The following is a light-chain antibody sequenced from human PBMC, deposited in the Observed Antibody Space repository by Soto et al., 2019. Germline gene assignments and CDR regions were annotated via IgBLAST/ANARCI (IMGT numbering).Light chain of an antibody. J-gene: IGKJ4*01. CDR3: QQYNDRPPLT. CDR2: GAS. V-gene: IGKV3D-15*01. Sequence: EIVMTQSPATVSVSPGKRATLSCRASQSVGTKLAWYQQKPGQAPRLLIYGASTRATGIPARFSGSGSGTEFSLTISSLQSADFAVYYGQQYNDRPPLTFGGGTKVDIK. CDR1: QSVGTK.